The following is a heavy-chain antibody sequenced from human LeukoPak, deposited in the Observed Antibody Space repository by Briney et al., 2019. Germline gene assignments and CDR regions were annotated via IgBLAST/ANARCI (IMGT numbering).Heavy chain of an antibody. J-gene: IGHJ3*02. Sequence: SVKVSCKASGGTLSSYAISWVRQAPGQGLEWMGGIIPIFGTANYAQKFQGRVTITADESTSTAYMELSSLRSEDTAVYYCARGNTGSHDAFDIRGQGTMVTVSS. CDR3: ARGNTGSHDAFDI. CDR1: GGTLSSYA. V-gene: IGHV1-69*01. CDR2: IIPIFGTA. D-gene: IGHD1-14*01.